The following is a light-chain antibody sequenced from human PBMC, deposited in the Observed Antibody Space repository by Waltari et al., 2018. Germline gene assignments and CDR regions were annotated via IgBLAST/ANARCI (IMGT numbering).Light chain of an antibody. Sequence: DIHITLSPSTVSVSVGDRVTITCRASQSITNWLAWYQQKPGKAPKLLIYKASNLESGVPSRFSGSGSGTEFTLTISSLQPDDFATYYCQQYDNYWTFGQGTKVEIK. CDR3: QQYDNYWT. CDR1: QSITNW. V-gene: IGKV1-5*03. J-gene: IGKJ1*01. CDR2: KAS.